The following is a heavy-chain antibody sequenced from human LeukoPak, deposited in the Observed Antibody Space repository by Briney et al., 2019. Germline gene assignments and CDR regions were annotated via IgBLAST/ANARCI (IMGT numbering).Heavy chain of an antibody. D-gene: IGHD3-3*01. V-gene: IGHV3-7*03. CDR3: ANYDFWSGYCYFDY. Sequence: GGSLRLSCAASGFTFSSYWMSWVRQAPGKGLGWVANIKQDGSEKYYVDSVKGRFTISRDNAKNSLYLQMNSLRAEDTAVYYCANYDFWSGYCYFDYWGQGTLVTVSS. CDR2: IKQDGSEK. J-gene: IGHJ4*02. CDR1: GFTFSSYW.